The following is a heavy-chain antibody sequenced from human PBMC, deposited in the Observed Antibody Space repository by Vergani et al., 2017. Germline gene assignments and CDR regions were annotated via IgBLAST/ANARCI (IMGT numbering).Heavy chain of an antibody. J-gene: IGHJ6*02. CDR1: GYTFTGYY. D-gene: IGHD2-15*01. V-gene: IGHV1-24*01. Sequence: QVQLVQSGAEVKKPGASVKVSCKAAGYTFTGYYMHWVRQAPGQGLEWMGGFDPEDGETIYAQKFQGRVTMTEDTSTDTAYMELSSLRSEDTAVYYCATTLCGSCYRYYYGMDVWGQGTTVTVSS. CDR2: FDPEDGET. CDR3: ATTLCGSCYRYYYGMDV.